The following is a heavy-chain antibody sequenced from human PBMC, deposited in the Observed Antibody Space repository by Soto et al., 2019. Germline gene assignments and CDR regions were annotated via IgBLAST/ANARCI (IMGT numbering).Heavy chain of an antibody. CDR3: ARGSHDFWSGFGSGMDV. CDR1: GGTFSSYA. CDR2: IIPIFGTA. J-gene: IGHJ6*02. D-gene: IGHD3-3*01. V-gene: IGHV1-69*01. Sequence: QVQLVQSGDEVKKPGSSVKVSCKASGGTFSSYAISWVRQAPGQGLEWMGGIIPIFGTANYAQKFQGRVTITADESTSTAYMALSSLTSEDTAVYYCARGSHDFWSGFGSGMDVWGQGTTVTVSS.